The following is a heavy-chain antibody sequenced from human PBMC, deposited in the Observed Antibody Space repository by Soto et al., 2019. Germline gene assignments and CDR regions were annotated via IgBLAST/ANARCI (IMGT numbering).Heavy chain of an antibody. CDR3: XXXXGXLPCDRIQH. CDR2: VSYDGKNI. J-gene: IGHJ1*01. V-gene: IGHV3-30*03. CDR1: GFSLDSYA. Sequence: QLVESGGGVVQPGGSLTLSCAASGFSLDSYAMHWVRQAPGKGHEWLAVVSYDGKNIYYGDSVKGRFTISKDDSKXXXXXXXXXXXXXXXXXXXXXXXXGXLPCDRIQHWGRGTLVTVSS.